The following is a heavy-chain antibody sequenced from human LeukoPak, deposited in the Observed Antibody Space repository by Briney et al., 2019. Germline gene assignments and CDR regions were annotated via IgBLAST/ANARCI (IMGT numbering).Heavy chain of an antibody. J-gene: IGHJ4*02. CDR1: GYTFTVYY. CDR2: INPNSGGT. CDR3: ASAFGRGVKRYFDY. V-gene: IGHV1-2*02. Sequence: GASVKVSCKASGYTFTVYYMHWVRHGPGQGLEWMGWINPNSGGTNYAQKFQGRVTMTRDTSISTAYMELSRLRSDDTAVYYCASAFGRGVKRYFDYWGQGTLVTVSS. D-gene: IGHD3-10*01.